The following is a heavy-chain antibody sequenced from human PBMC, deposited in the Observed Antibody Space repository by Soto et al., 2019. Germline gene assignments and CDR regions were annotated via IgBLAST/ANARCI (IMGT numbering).Heavy chain of an antibody. CDR1: GYTFTSYY. J-gene: IGHJ4*02. CDR3: ARDPGTCTNGVCYRPYFDY. CDR2: INPSGGST. Sequence: GASVKVSCKASGYTFTSYYMHWVRQAPGQGLEWMGIINPSGGSTSYAQKFQGRVTMTRDTSTSTVYMELSSLRSEDTAVYYCARDPGTCTNGVCYRPYFDYWGQGTLVTVSS. D-gene: IGHD2-8*01. V-gene: IGHV1-46*01.